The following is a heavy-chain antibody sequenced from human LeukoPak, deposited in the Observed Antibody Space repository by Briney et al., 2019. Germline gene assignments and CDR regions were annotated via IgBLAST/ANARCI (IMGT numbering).Heavy chain of an antibody. CDR2: FDPEDGET. V-gene: IGHV1-24*01. Sequence: ASVKVSCKVSGYTLTELSMHWVRQAPGKGLEWMGGFDPEDGETIYAQKFQGRVTMTEDTSTDTAYMELSSLRSDDTAVYYCARDPHSGSYTDAFDIWGQGTMVTVSS. CDR1: GYTLTELS. D-gene: IGHD1-26*01. CDR3: ARDPHSGSYTDAFDI. J-gene: IGHJ3*02.